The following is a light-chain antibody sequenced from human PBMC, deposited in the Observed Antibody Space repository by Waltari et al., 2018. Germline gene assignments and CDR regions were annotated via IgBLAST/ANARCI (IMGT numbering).Light chain of an antibody. CDR3: QQRGNSPTT. J-gene: IGKJ5*01. Sequence: EIVLTQSPATLSLSQGERAPLSCRASQSVARYLDWYQRKLGQAHRRLIYDASNRATGIPARFSGSGSGTDCTLTISGLEADDFAVYFCQQRGNSPTTFGQGTRLEI. CDR1: QSVARY. CDR2: DAS. V-gene: IGKV3-11*01.